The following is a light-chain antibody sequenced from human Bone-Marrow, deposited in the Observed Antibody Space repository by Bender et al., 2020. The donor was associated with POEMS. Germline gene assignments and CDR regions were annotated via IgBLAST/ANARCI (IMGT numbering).Light chain of an antibody. CDR1: ALSKKY. CDR2: EDN. J-gene: IGLJ3*02. Sequence: SYELTQPPSVSVSPGQTARITCSADALSKKYLYWYQPKSGQAPVLVLYEDNKRPSVISERVSGSSSGTMATLTISGAQVEDEADYYCYSMDSTGDHWVFGGGTKLTVL. CDR3: YSMDSTGDHWV. V-gene: IGLV3-10*01.